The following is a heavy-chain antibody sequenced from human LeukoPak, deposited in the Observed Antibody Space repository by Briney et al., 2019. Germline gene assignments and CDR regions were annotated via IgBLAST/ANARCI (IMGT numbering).Heavy chain of an antibody. D-gene: IGHD3-3*01. CDR2: ISSSGSTI. J-gene: IGHJ3*02. CDR3: AKDQDDFWSGYLWSAFDI. Sequence: PGGSLRLSCAASGFTFSDYYMSWIRQAPGKGLEWVSYISSSGSTIYYADSVKGRFTISRDNSKNTLYLQMNSLRAEDTAVYYCAKDQDDFWSGYLWSAFDIWGQGTMVTVSS. V-gene: IGHV3-11*01. CDR1: GFTFSDYY.